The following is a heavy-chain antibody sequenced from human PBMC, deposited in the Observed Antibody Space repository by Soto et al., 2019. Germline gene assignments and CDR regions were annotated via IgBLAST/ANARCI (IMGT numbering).Heavy chain of an antibody. J-gene: IGHJ4*02. V-gene: IGHV4-39*01. D-gene: IGHD4-17*01. Sequence: SETLSLTCTVSGGSISSGSYYWGWIRQPPGKGLEWIGSIYYSGSTYYNPSLKSRVTISIDTSKNQFSLNLSSVTAADTAVYYCASSYGDYVSYWGQGTLVTVSS. CDR3: ASSYGDYVSY. CDR1: GGSISSGSYY. CDR2: IYYSGST.